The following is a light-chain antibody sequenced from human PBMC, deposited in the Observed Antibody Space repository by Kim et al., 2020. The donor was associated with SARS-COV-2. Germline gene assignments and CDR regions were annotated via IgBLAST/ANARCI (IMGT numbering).Light chain of an antibody. V-gene: IGLV10-54*04. Sequence: LTQPPSVSKGLRQTATLTCTGNNNNVGNQGAAWLQQHQGHPPKLLSYRNNNRPSGISERFSASRSGDTASLTITGLQPEDETDYYCSAWDSSLNAWVFGGGNQLTVL. CDR3: SAWDSSLNAWV. J-gene: IGLJ3*02. CDR1: NNNVGNQG. CDR2: RNN.